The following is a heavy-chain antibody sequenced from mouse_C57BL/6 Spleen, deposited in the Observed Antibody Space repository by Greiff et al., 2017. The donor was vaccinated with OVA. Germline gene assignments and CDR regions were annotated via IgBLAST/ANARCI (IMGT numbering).Heavy chain of an antibody. CDR2: IDPEDGDT. V-gene: IGHV14-1*01. Sequence: EVKLVESGAELVRPGASVKLSCTASGFNIKDYYMHWVKQRPEQGLEWIGRIDPEDGDTEYAPKFQGKATMTADTSSNTAYLQLSSLTSEDTAVDYCTTYYGSSHYFDYWGQGTTLTVSS. D-gene: IGHD1-1*01. CDR3: TTYYGSSHYFDY. J-gene: IGHJ2*01. CDR1: GFNIKDYY.